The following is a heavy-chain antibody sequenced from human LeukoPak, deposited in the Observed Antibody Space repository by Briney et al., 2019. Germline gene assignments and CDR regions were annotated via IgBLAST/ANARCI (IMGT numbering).Heavy chain of an antibody. CDR2: ISGGSGTI. V-gene: IGHV3-48*01. J-gene: IGHJ5*02. D-gene: IGHD4-17*01. Sequence: GGSLRLSCAASGFTFTNYNMNWVRQAPGKGLEWISYISGGSGTIYYADSVRGRFTVSRDNAKDSLWLQMDSLRVEDTAVYFCARLYGDWFDPWGPGTLVTVPS. CDR3: ARLYGDWFDP. CDR1: GFTFTNYN.